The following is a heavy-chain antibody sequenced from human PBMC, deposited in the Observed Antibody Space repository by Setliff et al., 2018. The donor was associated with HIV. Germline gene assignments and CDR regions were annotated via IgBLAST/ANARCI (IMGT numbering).Heavy chain of an antibody. CDR2: IYYSGST. CDR3: ARHGITGPTYGREYYYGMDV. Sequence: SETLSLTCTVSGGSISSGGYYWSWIRQPPGKGLEWIGSIYYSGSTYYNPSLKSRVTISVDTSKNQISLKLSSVTAADTAVYYCARHGITGPTYGREYYYGMDVWGQGTTVTVSS. D-gene: IGHD1-7*01. V-gene: IGHV4-39*01. J-gene: IGHJ6*02. CDR1: GGSISSGGYY.